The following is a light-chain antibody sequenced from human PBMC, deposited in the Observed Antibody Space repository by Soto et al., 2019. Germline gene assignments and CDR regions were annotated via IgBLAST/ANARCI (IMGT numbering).Light chain of an antibody. V-gene: IGKV3-11*01. CDR2: HAS. Sequence: EIVLTQSPATLSLSPGERATLSGRASQSVSIYLAWYQQKPGQAPRLLIYHASNRATGIPARFSGSGSGTDFTLTISSLEPEDFGVYYCQQRSNWPRTFGPGTRVEIK. CDR1: QSVSIY. J-gene: IGKJ3*01. CDR3: QQRSNWPRT.